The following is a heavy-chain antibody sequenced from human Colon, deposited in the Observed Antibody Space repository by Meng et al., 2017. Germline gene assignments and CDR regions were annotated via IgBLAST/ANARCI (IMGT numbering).Heavy chain of an antibody. CDR1: GGSLSNSNW. J-gene: IGHJ4*02. D-gene: IGHD5-18*01. V-gene: IGHV4-4*02. CDR2: IYHSGNT. CDR3: ASRGFSYGYVSF. Sequence: QVQLQESGQGLVKPSGTLSLTCAVSGGSLSNSNWWSWVRQSTGKGLEWIGEIYHSGNTNYNPSLKSRVTISVDKSKNQFSLKVSSVTAADTAVYYCASRGFSYGYVSFWGQGTLVTVSS.